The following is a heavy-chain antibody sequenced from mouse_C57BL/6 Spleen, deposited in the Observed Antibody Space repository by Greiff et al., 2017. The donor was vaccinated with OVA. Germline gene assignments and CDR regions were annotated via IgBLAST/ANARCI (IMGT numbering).Heavy chain of an antibody. CDR1: GYTFTSYW. CDR3: ARGKYDGYDYDDFDY. CDR2: INPSNGGT. V-gene: IGHV1-53*01. J-gene: IGHJ2*01. Sequence: QVQLQQPGTELVKPGASVKLSCKASGYTFTSYWMHWVKQRPGQGLEWIGNINPSNGGTNYNEKFKSKATLTVDKSSSTAYMQLSSLTSEDSAVYYCARGKYDGYDYDDFDYWGQGTTLTVSS. D-gene: IGHD2-4*01.